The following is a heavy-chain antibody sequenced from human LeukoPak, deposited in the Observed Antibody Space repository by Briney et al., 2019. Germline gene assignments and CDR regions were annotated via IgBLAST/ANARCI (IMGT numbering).Heavy chain of an antibody. V-gene: IGHV4-38-2*02. Sequence: PSGTLSLTCTVSGYSISSGYYWGWIRQPPGKGLEWIGSIYHSGSTYYNPSLKSRVTISVDTSKNQFSLKLSSVTAADTAVYYCARAPVGLYGIDPWGQGTLVTVSS. J-gene: IGHJ5*02. CDR1: GYSISSGYY. D-gene: IGHD2-8*01. CDR3: ARAPVGLYGIDP. CDR2: IYHSGST.